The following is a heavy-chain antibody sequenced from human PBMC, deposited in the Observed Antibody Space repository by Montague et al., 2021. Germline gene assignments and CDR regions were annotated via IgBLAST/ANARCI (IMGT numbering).Heavy chain of an antibody. CDR1: GGSISSSPSY. D-gene: IGHD3-22*01. V-gene: IGHV4-39*01. CDR3: VRHYDSAAPGFDY. J-gene: IGHJ4*02. Sequence: SETLSLTCTVSGGSISSSPSYWGWIRPPPGKEPEWIGSIFYSGNTYSNPSHKSRLIISVDTTKNQFSLSLNSVTAADTAVFYCVRHYDSAAPGFDYWGQGILVTVSS. CDR2: IFYSGNT.